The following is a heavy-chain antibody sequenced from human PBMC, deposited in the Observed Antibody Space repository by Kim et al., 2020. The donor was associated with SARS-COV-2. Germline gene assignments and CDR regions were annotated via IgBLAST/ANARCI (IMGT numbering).Heavy chain of an antibody. CDR1: GFTFSSYS. D-gene: IGHD2-2*01. CDR3: ASQEDRYCSSTSCYEYYYYGMDV. V-gene: IGHV3-48*04. CDR2: ISSSSSTI. J-gene: IGHJ6*02. Sequence: GGSLRLSCAASGFTFSSYSMNWVRQAPGKGLEWVSYISSSSSTIYYADPVKGRFTISRDNAKNSLYLQMNSLRAEDTAVYYCASQEDRYCSSTSCYEYYYYGMDVWGQGTTVTVSS.